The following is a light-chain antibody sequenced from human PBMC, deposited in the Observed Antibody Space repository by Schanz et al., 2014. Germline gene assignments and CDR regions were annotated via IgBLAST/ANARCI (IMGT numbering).Light chain of an antibody. V-gene: IGLV2-8*01. J-gene: IGLJ2*01. CDR1: SSDVGGYNY. CDR2: EVN. CDR3: AAWDDSLNGVV. Sequence: QSALTQPPSASGSPGQSVTISCSGTSSDVGGYNYVSWYQQYPGKAPKVMIYEVNKRPSGVPDRFSGSKSGNTASLTVSGLQAEDEADYYCAAWDDSLNGVVFGGGTKLTVL.